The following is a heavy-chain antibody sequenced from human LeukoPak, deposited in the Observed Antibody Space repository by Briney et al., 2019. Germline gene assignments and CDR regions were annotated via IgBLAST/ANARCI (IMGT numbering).Heavy chain of an antibody. V-gene: IGHV4-31*03. D-gene: IGHD3-22*01. CDR3: ARGVYYYDSSGYYSVADAFDI. CDR1: GGSISSGGYC. J-gene: IGHJ3*02. CDR2: IYYSGST. Sequence: SQTLSLTCTVSGGSISSGGYCWSWVRQHPGKGLEWIVYIYYSGSTYYNPSHKSRVTISVDTSKNQFSLKLSSVTAADTAVYYCARGVYYYDSSGYYSVADAFDIWGQGTMVTVSS.